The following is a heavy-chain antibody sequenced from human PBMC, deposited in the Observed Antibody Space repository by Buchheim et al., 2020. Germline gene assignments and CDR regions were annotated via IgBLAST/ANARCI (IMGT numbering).Heavy chain of an antibody. Sequence: QVQLQESGPGLVKPSQTLSLTCTVSGGPISSGGYYWRWIRQHPGKGLEWIGFIYYSGSTYYNPSLKSRVTISVDTSKNQFSLKLSSVTAADTAVYYCARASRCGGDCSWVDYWGQGTL. D-gene: IGHD2-21*02. V-gene: IGHV4-31*03. CDR3: ARASRCGGDCSWVDY. J-gene: IGHJ4*02. CDR2: IYYSGST. CDR1: GGPISSGGYY.